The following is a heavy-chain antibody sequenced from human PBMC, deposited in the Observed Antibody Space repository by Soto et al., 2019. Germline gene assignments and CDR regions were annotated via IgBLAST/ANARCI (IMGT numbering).Heavy chain of an antibody. D-gene: IGHD2-2*01. CDR3: AGRRSSTAFDI. J-gene: IGHJ3*02. CDR1: GYDFTSYW. V-gene: IGHV5-51*03. Sequence: PGESLKISCKASGYDFTSYWIGWVRQKPGKGLEWMAMIYPGDSDTRDSPSFQGQVTISADKSTSTAYLQWSNLKASDTAMYYCAGRRSSTAFDIWGQGTMVTVSS. CDR2: IYPGDSDT.